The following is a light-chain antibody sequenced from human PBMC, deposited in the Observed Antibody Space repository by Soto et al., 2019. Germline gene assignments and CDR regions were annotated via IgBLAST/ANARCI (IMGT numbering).Light chain of an antibody. CDR1: QSVTSDY. Sequence: EIVLTQSPGTLSLSPGERATLSCRASQSVTSDYLAWYQQKPGQAPRPLMYSASSRATGIPDRFSGSGSGTDFTLTISRLEPEDFAVYYCQYYGSSLWTFGQGTKVEIK. CDR3: QYYGSSLWT. J-gene: IGKJ1*01. V-gene: IGKV3-20*01. CDR2: SAS.